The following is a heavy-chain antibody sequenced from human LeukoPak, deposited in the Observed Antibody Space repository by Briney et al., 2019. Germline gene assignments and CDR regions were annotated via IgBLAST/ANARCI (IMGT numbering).Heavy chain of an antibody. J-gene: IGHJ4*02. Sequence: GGSLRLSCAASGLTFSSYAMHWVRQAPGKGLEWVATMSYGGSNKYYADSVKGRFTISRDNSKNTLYLQMNSLRVEDTAVYYCARDSLQWLIRNVFDYWGQGALVTVSS. V-gene: IGHV3-30*01. CDR3: ARDSLQWLIRNVFDY. CDR1: GLTFSSYA. D-gene: IGHD6-19*01. CDR2: MSYGGSNK.